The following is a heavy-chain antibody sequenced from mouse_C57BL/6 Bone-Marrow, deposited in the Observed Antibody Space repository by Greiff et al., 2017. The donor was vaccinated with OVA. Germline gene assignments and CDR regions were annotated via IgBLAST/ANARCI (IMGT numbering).Heavy chain of an antibody. D-gene: IGHD1-1*01. CDR1: GYTFTSYW. Sequence: QVQLKQPGAELVMPGASVKLSCKASGYTFTSYWMHWVKQRPGQGLEWIGEIDPSDSYTNSNQKFKGKSTLTVDKSSITAYMLLSSLTSEDSAVYYCARDYYGSSYAMDYWGQGTSVTVSS. J-gene: IGHJ4*01. V-gene: IGHV1-69*01. CDR3: ARDYYGSSYAMDY. CDR2: IDPSDSYT.